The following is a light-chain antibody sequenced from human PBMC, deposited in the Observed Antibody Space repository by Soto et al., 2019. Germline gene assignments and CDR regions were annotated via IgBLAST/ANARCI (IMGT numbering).Light chain of an antibody. Sequence: EVVMTQSPATLSVSPGERVTLSCRARQTVSSNLAWYQQKPGQAPRLLIYGAFTRATGIPARFSGNRSGTEFTLTISGLQSEDFAVYYCHQYNNSPYTFSQGTRLEI. J-gene: IGKJ2*01. CDR2: GAF. CDR1: QTVSSN. CDR3: HQYNNSPYT. V-gene: IGKV3-15*01.